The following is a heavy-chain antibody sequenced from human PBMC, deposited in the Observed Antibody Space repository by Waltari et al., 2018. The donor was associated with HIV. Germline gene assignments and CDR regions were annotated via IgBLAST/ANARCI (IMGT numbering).Heavy chain of an antibody. CDR3: ARRDYGGNRPFDY. D-gene: IGHD4-17*01. Sequence: EVQLVPSGAAVNTPGEPLKISCKGSVYSFTTSWIGWVRQMPGKGLEWMGIIYPGDSDTRYSPSFQGQVTISADKSISTAYLQWSSLKASDTAMYYCARRDYGGNRPFDYWGQGTLVTVSS. V-gene: IGHV5-51*01. CDR2: IYPGDSDT. CDR1: VYSFTTSW. J-gene: IGHJ4*02.